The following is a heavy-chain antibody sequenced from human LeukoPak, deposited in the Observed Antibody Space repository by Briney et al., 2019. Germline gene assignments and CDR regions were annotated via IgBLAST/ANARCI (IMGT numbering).Heavy chain of an antibody. CDR3: SRGPGGDWFDP. Sequence: KASETLSPTCTVSGGSISSGGYYWTWIRQHPGKALEWIGYIYYTGSTYYNPSLKSRATISLDTSENQFSLNLSSVTAADTAVYYCSRGPGGDWFDPWGQGTLVTVSS. J-gene: IGHJ5*02. D-gene: IGHD2-8*02. V-gene: IGHV4-31*03. CDR2: IYYTGST. CDR1: GGSISSGGYY.